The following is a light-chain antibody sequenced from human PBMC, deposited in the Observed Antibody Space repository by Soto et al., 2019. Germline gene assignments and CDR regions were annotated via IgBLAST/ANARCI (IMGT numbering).Light chain of an antibody. CDR1: SSNIGAGYD. J-gene: IGLJ2*01. V-gene: IGLV1-40*01. CDR2: GNS. Sequence: QSVLTQPPSVSGAPGQRVTMSCTGSSSNIGAGYDVHWYQQLPGTATKILIYGNSNRPSGVPDRFSGSKSGTSASLAITGLQAEDEADYYCQSYDSSLSGSVVFGGGTKVTV. CDR3: QSYDSSLSGSVV.